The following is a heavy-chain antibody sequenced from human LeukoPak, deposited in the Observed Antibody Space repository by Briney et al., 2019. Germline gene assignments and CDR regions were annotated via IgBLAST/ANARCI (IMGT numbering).Heavy chain of an antibody. CDR3: PRYTDHYYFDY. J-gene: IGHJ4*02. V-gene: IGHV5-51*01. D-gene: IGHD1-1*01. CDR1: GYSFTSYW. CDR2: IYPGDSDT. Sequence: GESLKISCKGSGYSFTSYWIGWVRQMPGKGLEWMGIIYPGDSDTRYSPSFQGQVTISADKSISTAYLQWSSLNTSDTAIYYCPRYTDHYYFDYWGQGTRVTVSS.